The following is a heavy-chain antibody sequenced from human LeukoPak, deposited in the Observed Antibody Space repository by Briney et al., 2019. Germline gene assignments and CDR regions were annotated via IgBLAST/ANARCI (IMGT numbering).Heavy chain of an antibody. CDR3: ARALTGFIPGN. CDR2: ISSSGTTI. J-gene: IGHJ4*02. V-gene: IGHV3-11*01. D-gene: IGHD3-9*01. CDR1: GFTFTDFY. Sequence: PGGSLRLSCAASGFTFTDFYMSWIRQAPGKGLEWVSYISSSGTTIYYADSVMGRFTISRDNAKNSLYLQMNSQRAEDTAVYYCARALTGFIPGNWGQGTLVTVSS.